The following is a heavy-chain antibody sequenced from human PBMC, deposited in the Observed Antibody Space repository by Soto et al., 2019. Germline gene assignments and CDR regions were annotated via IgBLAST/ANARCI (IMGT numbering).Heavy chain of an antibody. J-gene: IGHJ4*02. CDR3: AKENGYSSSWFEFDY. Sequence: EVQLLESGGGLVQPGGSLRLSCAASGFTFSSYAMSWVRQAPGKGLEWVSAISGSGGSTYYADSVKGRFTISRDNSKNTLYLQMNSMRAEDTAVYYWAKENGYSSSWFEFDYWGQGTLVTVSS. CDR1: GFTFSSYA. CDR2: ISGSGGST. V-gene: IGHV3-23*01. D-gene: IGHD6-13*01.